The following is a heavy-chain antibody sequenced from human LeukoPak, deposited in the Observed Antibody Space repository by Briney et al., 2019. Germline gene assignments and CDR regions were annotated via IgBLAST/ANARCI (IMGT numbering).Heavy chain of an antibody. Sequence: PSETLSLTCTVSGGSISSYYWSWIRQPPGKGLEWIGYIYYSGSTNYNPSLKSRVTISVDTSKNQFSLKLSSVTAADTAVYYCAREGGDYVWGSYLINWFDPWGQGTLVTVSS. CDR1: GGSISSYY. J-gene: IGHJ5*02. CDR3: AREGGDYVWGSYLINWFDP. CDR2: IYYSGST. D-gene: IGHD3-16*02. V-gene: IGHV4-59*01.